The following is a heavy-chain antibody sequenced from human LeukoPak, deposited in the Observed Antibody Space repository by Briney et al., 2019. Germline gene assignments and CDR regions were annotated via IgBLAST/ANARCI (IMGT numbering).Heavy chain of an antibody. CDR1: GGSISSGSYY. D-gene: IGHD2-2*01. CDR2: IHTSGST. J-gene: IGHJ4*02. Sequence: PSETLSLTCTVSGGSISSGSYYWSWIRQPAGKGLEWIGRIHTSGSTNYNPSLKSRVTISVDTSKSQFSLKLSSVTAADTAVYYCARFVDCSSTSCYEEDYWGQGTLVTVSS. CDR3: ARFVDCSSTSCYEEDY. V-gene: IGHV4-61*02.